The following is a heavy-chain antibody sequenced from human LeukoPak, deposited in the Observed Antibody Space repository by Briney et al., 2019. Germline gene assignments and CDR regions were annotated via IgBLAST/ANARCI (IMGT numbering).Heavy chain of an antibody. D-gene: IGHD3-22*01. J-gene: IGHJ4*02. CDR1: GFTFSSYE. Sequence: GGSLRLSCAASGFTFSSYEMNWVRQAPGKGLEWVSYISSSGSTIYYADSVKGRFTISRDNAKNSLYLQMNSLRAEDTAVYYCAREAGAYYYDSSGYYDPHYFDYWGQGTLVTVSS. CDR2: ISSSGSTI. V-gene: IGHV3-48*03. CDR3: AREAGAYYYDSSGYYDPHYFDY.